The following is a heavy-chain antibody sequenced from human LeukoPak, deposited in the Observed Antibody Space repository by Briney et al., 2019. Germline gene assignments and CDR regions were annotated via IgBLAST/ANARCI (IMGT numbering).Heavy chain of an antibody. CDR1: GFTFSSYG. CDR3: AKEDRGALFDY. J-gene: IGHJ4*02. V-gene: IGHV3-23*01. D-gene: IGHD4/OR15-4a*01. CDR2: IRISGTST. Sequence: PGGSLRLSCAASGFTFSSYGMNWVRQAPGKGLEWVSTIRISGTSTYYADSVKGRFTISRDNSKNTLYLQMNSLRAEDTAVYYCAKEDRGALFDYWGQGTQVTVSS.